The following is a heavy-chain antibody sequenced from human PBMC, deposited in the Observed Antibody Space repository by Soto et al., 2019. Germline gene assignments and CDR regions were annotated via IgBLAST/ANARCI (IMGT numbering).Heavy chain of an antibody. CDR2: MNPNSGNT. V-gene: IGHV1-8*01. CDR3: AREPFSTTTGGIYYGMDV. CDR1: GYTFTSYD. D-gene: IGHD3-16*01. J-gene: IGHJ6*02. Sequence: GASVKVSCKASGYTFTSYDINWVRQATGQGLEWMGWMNPNSGNTGYAQKFQGRVTMTRNTSISTAYMELSSLRSEDTAVYYCAREPFSTTTGGIYYGMDVWGQGTTVTVSS.